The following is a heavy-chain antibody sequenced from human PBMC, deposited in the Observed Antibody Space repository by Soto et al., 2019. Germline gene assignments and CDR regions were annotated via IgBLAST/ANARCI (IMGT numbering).Heavy chain of an antibody. J-gene: IGHJ5*02. CDR2: IFWDDDK. D-gene: IGHD5-18*01. CDR1: GFSLTTSGVG. Sequence: QITLKESGPTLVKPTQTLTLTCTFSGFSLTTSGVGVGWIRQPPGKALEWLAVIFWDDDKRYSPILESRLTITKDTSKNQVVLTLTNLDPVDTATYYCARKSGIQPIRAGWFDPCGQGTLVTVSS. CDR3: ARKSGIQPIRAGWFDP. V-gene: IGHV2-5*02.